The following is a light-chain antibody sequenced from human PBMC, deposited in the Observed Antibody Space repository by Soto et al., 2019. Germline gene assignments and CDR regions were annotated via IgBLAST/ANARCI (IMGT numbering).Light chain of an antibody. V-gene: IGLV2-14*03. CDR3: SSYTSSSTRV. J-gene: IGLJ1*01. CDR1: SSDVGGYNY. CDR2: DVS. Sequence: QSVLTQPASVSGSPGQSITISCTGTSSDVGGYNYVSWYQHHPGKAPKLMIYDVSNRPSGVSNRFSGSKSGNTASLTISGLQAADEADYYCSSYTSSSTRVFGTGTKLTVL.